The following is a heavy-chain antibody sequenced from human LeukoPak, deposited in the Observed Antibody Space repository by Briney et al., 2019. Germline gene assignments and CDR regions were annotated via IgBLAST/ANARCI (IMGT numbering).Heavy chain of an antibody. D-gene: IGHD6-19*01. CDR1: GFTFSNYA. V-gene: IGHV3-23*01. CDR2: ISASGGST. CDR3: AKDLEAVAGTIVNDY. J-gene: IGHJ4*02. Sequence: GGSLRLSCAASGFTFSNYAMSWVRQAPGKGLEWVSGISASGGSTYYADSVKGRFTISRDNSKNTLFLQLKSLRADDTGVYFCAKDLEAVAGTIVNDYWGQGTPVTVSS.